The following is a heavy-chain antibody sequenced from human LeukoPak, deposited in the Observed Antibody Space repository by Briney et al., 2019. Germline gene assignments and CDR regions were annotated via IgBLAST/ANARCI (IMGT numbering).Heavy chain of an antibody. J-gene: IGHJ5*02. V-gene: IGHV1-8*03. Sequence: ASVKVSCKASGYTFTGYYMHWVRQAPGQGLEWMGWMNPNSGNTGYAQKFQGRVTITRNTSISTAYMELSSLRSEDTAVYYCARKVPNDSSGYYYRGQFDPWGQGTLVTVSS. CDR1: GYTFTGYY. CDR2: MNPNSGNT. CDR3: ARKVPNDSSGYYYRGQFDP. D-gene: IGHD3-22*01.